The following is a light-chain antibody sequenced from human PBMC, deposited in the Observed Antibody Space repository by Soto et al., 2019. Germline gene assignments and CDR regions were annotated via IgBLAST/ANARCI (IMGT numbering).Light chain of an antibody. CDR2: WAS. J-gene: IGKJ4*01. Sequence: DIVMTQTPDSLAVSLGERATINCKSSQSVLYNTKNYLAWFQQKPGQPPKVIMYWASTRQFGVPDRFSGSGSGTDFPLTITNVQAEDVGVYYYQQFYSTPLIFGGGTKVEIK. V-gene: IGKV4-1*01. CDR1: QSVLYNTKNY. CDR3: QQFYSTPLI.